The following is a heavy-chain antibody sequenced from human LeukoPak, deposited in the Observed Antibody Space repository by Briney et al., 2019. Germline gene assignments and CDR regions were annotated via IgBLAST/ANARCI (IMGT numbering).Heavy chain of an antibody. V-gene: IGHV3-7*01. Sequence: GGSLRLSCAASGFSFTTSWMRWVRQAPGKGLEWVANIKPDATEKHYVDSVRGRFTISRDNAQNSLSLEMSSLRAEDTAVYYCARGVWSSRNAFDIWGQGTMVTVSS. CDR1: GFSFTTSW. CDR2: IKPDATEK. CDR3: ARGVWSSRNAFDI. D-gene: IGHD1-14*01. J-gene: IGHJ3*02.